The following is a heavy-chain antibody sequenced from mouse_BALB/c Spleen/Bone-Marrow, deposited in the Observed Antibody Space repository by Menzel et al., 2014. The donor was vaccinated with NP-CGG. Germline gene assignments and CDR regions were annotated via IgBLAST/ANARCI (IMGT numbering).Heavy chain of an antibody. D-gene: IGHD2-2*01. CDR3: ARSLYGYDWYFDV. CDR2: INPYNDNT. Sequence: EVKVVESGPELVKPGASVKMSCKASGYTFTSYVMHWVKQKPGQGLEWIGNINPYNDNTKYNEKSKGKATLTSDKSSSTAYMELSSLTSEDSAVYYCARSLYGYDWYFDVWGAGTTVTVSS. V-gene: IGHV1-14*01. J-gene: IGHJ1*01. CDR1: GYTFTSYV.